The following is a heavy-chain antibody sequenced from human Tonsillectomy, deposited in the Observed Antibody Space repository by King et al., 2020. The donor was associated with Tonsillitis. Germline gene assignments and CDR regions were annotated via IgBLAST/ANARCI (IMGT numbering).Heavy chain of an antibody. D-gene: IGHD3-10*01. CDR1: GYSISSGYY. V-gene: IGHV4-38-2*01. CDR2: IYHSGST. Sequence: QLQESGPGLVKPSETLSLTCAVSGYSISSGYYWGWIRQPPGKGLEWIGSIYHSGSTYYNPSLKSRVTISVDTSKNQFSLKLSSVTAADTAVYYCARGVMVRGVIIPVFDYWGQGTLVTVSS. CDR3: ARGVMVRGVIIPVFDY. J-gene: IGHJ4*02.